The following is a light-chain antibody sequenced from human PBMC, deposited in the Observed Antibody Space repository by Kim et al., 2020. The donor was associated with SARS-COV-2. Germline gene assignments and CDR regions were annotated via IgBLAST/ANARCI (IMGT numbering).Light chain of an antibody. Sequence: SASVGDRVTITCRASQSISSWLAWYQQKPGKAPKLLIYKASSLESGVPSRFSGSGSGTEFTLTISSLQPDDFATYYCQQYNSIRGTFGQGTKLEI. V-gene: IGKV1-5*03. CDR1: QSISSW. CDR2: KAS. J-gene: IGKJ2*02. CDR3: QQYNSIRGT.